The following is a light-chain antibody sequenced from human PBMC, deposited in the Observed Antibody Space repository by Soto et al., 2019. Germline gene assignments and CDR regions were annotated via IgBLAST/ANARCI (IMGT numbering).Light chain of an antibody. J-gene: IGKJ1*01. CDR2: GAS. V-gene: IGKV3D-15*01. CDR3: QQYGSSPRT. Sequence: EIVMTQSPATLSVSPGERATLSCRASQSVSSNLAWYQQKPGQAPRLLIYGASTRATGIPARFSGSGSGTDFTLTIRSLQSEDFAVYYCQQYGSSPRTFGQGTKVDI. CDR1: QSVSSN.